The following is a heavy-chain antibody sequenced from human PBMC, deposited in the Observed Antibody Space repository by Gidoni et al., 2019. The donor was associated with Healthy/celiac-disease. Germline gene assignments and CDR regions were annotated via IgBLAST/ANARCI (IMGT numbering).Heavy chain of an antibody. V-gene: IGHV3-49*05. CDR1: GFTFGDYA. CDR2: IRSKAYGGTT. CDR3: TSYYDFWSGYYPQPYGMDV. Sequence: EVQLVESGGGLVKPGRSLRLSCTASGFTFGDYAMSWFRQAPGKGLEGVGFIRSKAYGGTTEYAASVKGRFTISRDDSKSIAYLQMNSLKTEDTAVYYCTSYYDFWSGYYPQPYGMDVWGQGTTVTVSS. J-gene: IGHJ6*02. D-gene: IGHD3-3*01.